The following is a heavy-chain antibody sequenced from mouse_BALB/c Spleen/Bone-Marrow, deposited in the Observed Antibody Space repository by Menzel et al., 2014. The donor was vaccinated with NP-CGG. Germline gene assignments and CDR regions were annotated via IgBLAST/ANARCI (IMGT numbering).Heavy chain of an antibody. V-gene: IGHV7-3*02. CDR2: IRNKANGYTT. D-gene: IGHD1-1*01. CDR3: ARDDYGRDY. J-gene: IGHJ2*01. CDR1: GFTFTDYY. Sequence: EVKLVESGGGLVQPGGSLRLSCATSGFTFTDYYMSWVRQPPGKALEWLGFIRNKANGYTTEYSASVKGRFTISRDNSQSILYLQMNTLRAEDSATYYCARDDYGRDYWGQGTTLTVSS.